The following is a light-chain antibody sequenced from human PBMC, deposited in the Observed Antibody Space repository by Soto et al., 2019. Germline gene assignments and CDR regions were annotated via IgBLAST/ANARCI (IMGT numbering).Light chain of an antibody. J-gene: IGLJ1*01. CDR3: SSYTRSSTLI. V-gene: IGLV2-14*01. CDR1: SSDVGGYNY. Sequence: QSVLTQPASVSGSPGQSITISCTGTSSDVGGYNYVSWYRQHPGKAPKLMIYEVRNRPSGVSNRFPGSKSGNTASLTISGLQAEDEADYYCSSYTRSSTLIFGIGTRSPS. CDR2: EVR.